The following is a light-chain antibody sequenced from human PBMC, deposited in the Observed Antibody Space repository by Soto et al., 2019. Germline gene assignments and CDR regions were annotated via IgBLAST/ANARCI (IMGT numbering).Light chain of an antibody. CDR1: QGISNY. J-gene: IGKJ3*01. V-gene: IGKV1-9*01. CDR2: AAS. Sequence: IQLTQSPSSLSASVGDRVTMTCRASQGISNYLGWYQQKPRKAPKLLIYAASTLQSGVPARFSGSGSGTDFTLTITSLQPEDFATYYCQQLKSFPRTFGPGTKVDI. CDR3: QQLKSFPRT.